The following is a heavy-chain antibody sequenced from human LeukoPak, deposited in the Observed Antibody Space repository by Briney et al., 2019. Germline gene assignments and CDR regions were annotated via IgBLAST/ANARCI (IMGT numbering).Heavy chain of an antibody. Sequence: GGSLRLSRAASGFTFSSYWMHWVRQAPGKGLVWVSRINSDGSSTSYADSVKGRFTISRDNSKNTLYLQMNSLRAEDTAVYYCARCYDSSALMLTYWGQGTLVTVSS. J-gene: IGHJ4*02. CDR3: ARCYDSSALMLTY. V-gene: IGHV3-74*01. D-gene: IGHD3-22*01. CDR1: GFTFSSYW. CDR2: INSDGSST.